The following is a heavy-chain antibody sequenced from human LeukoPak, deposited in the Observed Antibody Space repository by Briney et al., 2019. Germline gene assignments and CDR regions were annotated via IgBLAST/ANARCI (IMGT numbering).Heavy chain of an antibody. D-gene: IGHD3-10*01. CDR2: IKSKTDGGTT. CDR1: GFTLSNAW. CDR3: TTESPYYGSGSPIVDV. V-gene: IGHV3-15*01. Sequence: GGSLRLSCAASGFTLSNAWMSWVRQAPGKGLEWVGRIKSKTDGGTTDYAAPVRGRFTISRDDSKNTLYLQMNSLKTEDTAVYYCTTESPYYGSGSPIVDVWGKGTTVTVSS. J-gene: IGHJ6*04.